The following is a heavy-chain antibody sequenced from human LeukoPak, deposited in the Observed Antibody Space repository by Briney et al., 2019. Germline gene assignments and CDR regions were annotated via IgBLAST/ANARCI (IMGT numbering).Heavy chain of an antibody. V-gene: IGHV3-30-3*01. D-gene: IGHD2-21*02. Sequence: GGSLRLSCAASGFTFSSYAMHWVRQAPGKGLEWVAVISYDGSNKYYADSVKGRFTISRDNSKNTLYLQMNGLRAEDTAVYYCASPVVVTAIANSELDYWGQGTLVTVSS. CDR3: ASPVVVTAIANSELDY. J-gene: IGHJ4*02. CDR2: ISYDGSNK. CDR1: GFTFSSYA.